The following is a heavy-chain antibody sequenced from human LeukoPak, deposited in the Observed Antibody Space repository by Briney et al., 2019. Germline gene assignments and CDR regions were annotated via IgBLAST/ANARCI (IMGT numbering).Heavy chain of an antibody. CDR2: ITTDIAYM. CDR1: GFTLSIYS. V-gene: IGHV3-21*01. Sequence: GGSLRLSCAASGFTLSIYSMSWLRQASGKGLEWVSTITTDIAYMYYADSVKGRFSISRDNSKNSLYLQMTSLRAEATAVYYCARDSSGWSRNYWGQGTLVTVSS. J-gene: IGHJ4*02. CDR3: ARDSSGWSRNY. D-gene: IGHD6-19*01.